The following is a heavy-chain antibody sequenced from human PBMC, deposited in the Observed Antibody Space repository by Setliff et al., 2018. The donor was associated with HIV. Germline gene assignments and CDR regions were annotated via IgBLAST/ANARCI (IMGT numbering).Heavy chain of an antibody. CDR1: GASISSDT. CDR2: IYNSATT. V-gene: IGHV4-59*08. D-gene: IGHD1-20*01. Sequence: SETLSLTCIVSGASISSDTWSWIRQPPGKGLQWIGFIYNSATTNYNPSLKSRLGITLDKPRNQFSLKLTSVTAADTAVYYCGRARSSWYNTSPYYFDSWGQGTLVTVSS. J-gene: IGHJ4*02. CDR3: GRARSSWYNTSPYYFDS.